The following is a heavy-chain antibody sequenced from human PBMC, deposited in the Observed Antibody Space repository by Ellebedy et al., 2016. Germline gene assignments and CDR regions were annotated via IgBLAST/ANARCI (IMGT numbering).Heavy chain of an antibody. D-gene: IGHD6-19*01. Sequence: GGSLRLXCAASGFTFSIYWMSWVRQAPGKLREWVATIKHDGSEKYYVDSVKGRFTISRDNARNSLYLQMNSLRAEDTAVYYCARELAAVVYFYYMDVWGKGTTVTVSS. J-gene: IGHJ6*03. V-gene: IGHV3-7*01. CDR3: ARELAAVVYFYYMDV. CDR1: GFTFSIYW. CDR2: IKHDGSEK.